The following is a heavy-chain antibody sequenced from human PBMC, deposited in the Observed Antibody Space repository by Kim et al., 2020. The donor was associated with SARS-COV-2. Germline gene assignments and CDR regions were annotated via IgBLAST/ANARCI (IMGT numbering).Heavy chain of an antibody. CDR2: IYYSGST. Sequence: SETLSLTCTVSGGSISSSPYYWGWIRQPPGKGLEWIGTIYYSGSTYYNPSLQSRLTISLDSSENQLSLKMTSVTAADTAVYYCLKHNPFVRGRAYFDFWGQGALVTVSS. V-gene: IGHV4-39*01. D-gene: IGHD1-26*01. J-gene: IGHJ4*02. CDR1: GGSISSSPYY. CDR3: LKHNPFVRGRAYFDF.